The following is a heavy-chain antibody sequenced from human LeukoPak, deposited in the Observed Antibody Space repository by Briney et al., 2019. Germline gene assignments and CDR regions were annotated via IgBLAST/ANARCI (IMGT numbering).Heavy chain of an antibody. D-gene: IGHD6-19*01. V-gene: IGHV3-23*01. CDR2: ISGGGETT. CDR1: GFDFGSACG. Sequence: GGSLRLSCATSGFDFGSACGMGWVRQAPEKGLEWVSTISGGGETTHYADSVKGRLTISRDNARNTLYLQIDRLRPEDTAIYYCVREAGCGWPLDYWGRGTLVTVSS. J-gene: IGHJ4*02. CDR3: VREAGCGWPLDY.